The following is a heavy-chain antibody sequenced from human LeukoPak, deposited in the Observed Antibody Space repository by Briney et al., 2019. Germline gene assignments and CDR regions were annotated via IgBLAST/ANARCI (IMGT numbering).Heavy chain of an antibody. J-gene: IGHJ4*02. D-gene: IGHD4-11*01. V-gene: IGHV1-2*02. CDR3: ARGEVTTLPFDY. CDR2: INPNSGGT. Sequence: ASVKVSCKASGGTFSSYAISWVRQAPGQGLEWMGWINPNSGGTNYAQKFQGRVTMTRDTSISTAYMELSRLRSDDTAVYYCARGEVTTLPFDYWGQGTLVTVSS. CDR1: GGTFSSYA.